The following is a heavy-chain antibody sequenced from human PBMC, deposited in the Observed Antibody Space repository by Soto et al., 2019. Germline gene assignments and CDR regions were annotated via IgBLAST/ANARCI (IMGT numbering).Heavy chain of an antibody. J-gene: IGHJ3*01. Sequence: QVQLVQSGAEVKKPGSSVKVSCKASGGSFRREAINWVRQAPGQGPEWMGGILPFFGTADYAQKFQGRGTXPAGVSTTRAYMELGGLRFEVTAVYYCARGREWGGNSDAVDVWGQGTMVIVSS. CDR1: GGSFRREA. CDR2: ILPFFGTA. CDR3: ARGREWGGNSDAVDV. D-gene: IGHD1-1*01. V-gene: IGHV1-69*12.